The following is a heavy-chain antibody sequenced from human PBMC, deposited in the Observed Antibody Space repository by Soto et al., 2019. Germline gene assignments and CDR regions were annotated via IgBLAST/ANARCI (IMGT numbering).Heavy chain of an antibody. D-gene: IGHD4-17*01. CDR2: ISGSGGST. Sequence: GGSLRLSCAASGFTFSSYAMSWFRQAPVKGLEWVSSISGSGGSTYYADSVKGRFTISRDNSKNTLYLQMNSLRAEDTAVYYCAKDLGLNDYGETNWFDPWGQGTLVTVSS. J-gene: IGHJ5*02. V-gene: IGHV3-23*01. CDR3: AKDLGLNDYGETNWFDP. CDR1: GFTFSSYA.